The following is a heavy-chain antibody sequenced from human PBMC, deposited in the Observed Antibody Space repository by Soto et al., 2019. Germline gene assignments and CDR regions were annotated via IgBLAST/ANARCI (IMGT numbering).Heavy chain of an antibody. J-gene: IGHJ6*02. CDR2: FDPEDGET. D-gene: IGHD6-6*01. Sequence: ASVKVSCKVSGYTLTELSMHWVRQAPGKGLEWMGGFDPEDGETIYAQKFQGRVTMTEDTSTDTAYMELSSLRSEDTAVYYCATGRSIAARYYYYYGMGGWGQGTTVTVSS. CDR1: GYTLTELS. V-gene: IGHV1-24*01. CDR3: ATGRSIAARYYYYYGMGG.